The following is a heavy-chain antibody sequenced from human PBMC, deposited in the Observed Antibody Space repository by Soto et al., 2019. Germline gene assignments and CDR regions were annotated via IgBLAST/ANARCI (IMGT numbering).Heavy chain of an antibody. Sequence: RASVKVSCKASGYTFTSYYMHWVRQAPGQGLEWMGIINPSGGSTSYAQKFQGRVTMTRDTSTSTVYMELSSLRSEDTAVYYCARDLRSIVATTGRDYYYGMDVWGQGTTVTVSS. CDR1: GYTFTSYY. D-gene: IGHD5-12*01. CDR2: INPSGGST. V-gene: IGHV1-46*01. J-gene: IGHJ6*02. CDR3: ARDLRSIVATTGRDYYYGMDV.